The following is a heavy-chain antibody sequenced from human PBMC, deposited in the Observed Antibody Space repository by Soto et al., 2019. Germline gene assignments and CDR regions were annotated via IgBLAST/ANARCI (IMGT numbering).Heavy chain of an antibody. Sequence: GGSLRLSCAASGFTFSSYAMHWVRQAPGKGLEYVSAISSNGGSTYYANSVKGRFTISRDNSKNTLYLQMNSLRAEDTAVYYCARDYYGSGSYYSLGAFDIWGQGTMVTVSS. CDR3: ARDYYGSGSYYSLGAFDI. CDR2: ISSNGGST. D-gene: IGHD3-10*01. V-gene: IGHV3-64*01. CDR1: GFTFSSYA. J-gene: IGHJ3*02.